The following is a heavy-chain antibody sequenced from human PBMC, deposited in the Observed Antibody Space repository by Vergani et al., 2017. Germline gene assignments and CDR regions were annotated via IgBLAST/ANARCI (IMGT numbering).Heavy chain of an antibody. Sequence: QVQLEQSGAEVKKPGASVKVSCKASGYTFSTYGISWVRQAPGQGLEWMGWISAYNGNTNYPEKFQGRLTMTTDTSTRTAYMELRSLRSDDTAVYYCARATCSGGSCYRGFEYWGQGSLITVSS. CDR2: ISAYNGNT. J-gene: IGHJ4*02. V-gene: IGHV1-18*01. CDR1: GYTFSTYG. D-gene: IGHD2-15*01. CDR3: ARATCSGGSCYRGFEY.